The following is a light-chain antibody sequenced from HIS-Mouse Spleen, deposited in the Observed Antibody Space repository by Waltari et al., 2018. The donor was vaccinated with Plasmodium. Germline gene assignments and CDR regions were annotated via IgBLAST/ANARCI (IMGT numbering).Light chain of an antibody. CDR1: ALPKKY. V-gene: IGLV3-10*01. CDR3: YSTDSSGNHRV. CDR2: EDS. J-gene: IGLJ3*02. Sequence: SYELTQPPSVSVSPGQTARITCSGDALPKKYAYWYQQKSGQAPVLVIYEDSKRPSGVTDRCSGSSSGTMATLTISGAQVEDEADYDCYSTDSSGNHRVFGGGTKLTVL.